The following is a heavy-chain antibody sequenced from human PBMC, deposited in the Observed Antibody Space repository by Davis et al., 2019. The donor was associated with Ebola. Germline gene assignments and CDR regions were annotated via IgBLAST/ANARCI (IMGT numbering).Heavy chain of an antibody. D-gene: IGHD2-15*01. V-gene: IGHV1-69*04. J-gene: IGHJ6*02. CDR1: GGTFSSYA. CDR3: ARTVVVVAATQYYYYYGMDV. Sequence: GGSLRLSCKASGGTFSSYAISWVRQAPGQGLEWMGRIIPILGIANYAQKFQGRVTITADKSTSTAYMELSSLRSEDTAVYYCARTVVVVAATQYYYYYGMDVWGQGTTVTVSS. CDR2: IIPILGIA.